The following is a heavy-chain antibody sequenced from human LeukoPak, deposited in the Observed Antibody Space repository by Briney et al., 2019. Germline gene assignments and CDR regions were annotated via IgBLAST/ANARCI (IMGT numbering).Heavy chain of an antibody. CDR1: GGSFSGYY. J-gene: IGHJ4*02. CDR2: INHSGST. D-gene: IGHD5-18*01. V-gene: IGHV4-34*01. Sequence: PSETLSLTCAVYGGSFSGYYWSWVRQPPGKGLEWIGEINHSGSTNYNPSLKSRVTISVDTSKNQFSLKLSSVTAADTAVYYCARPGGYSPFDYWGQGTLITVSS. CDR3: ARPGGYSPFDY.